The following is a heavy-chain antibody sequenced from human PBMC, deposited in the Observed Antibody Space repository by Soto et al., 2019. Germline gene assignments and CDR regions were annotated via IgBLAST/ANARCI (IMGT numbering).Heavy chain of an antibody. Sequence: GGSLRLSCAASGFTFSSYGMHWVRQAPGKGLEWVAVISYDGSNKYYADSVKGRFTISRDNSKNTLYLQMNSLRAEDTAVYYCAKDSRELELRSHYYYGMDVWGQGTTVTVSS. CDR2: ISYDGSNK. CDR3: AKDSRELELRSHYYYGMDV. V-gene: IGHV3-30*18. J-gene: IGHJ6*02. CDR1: GFTFSSYG. D-gene: IGHD1-7*01.